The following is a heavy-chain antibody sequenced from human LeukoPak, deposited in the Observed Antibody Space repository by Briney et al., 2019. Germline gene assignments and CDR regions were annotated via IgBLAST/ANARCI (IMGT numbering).Heavy chain of an antibody. Sequence: ASVKVSCKASGYTFTSYGISWVRQAPGQGLEWMGWISAYNGNTNYAQKLQGRVTMTTDTSTSTAYMELRSLRSDDTAVYYCAATVVTAIPGAFEIWGQGTMVTVSS. CDR1: GYTFTSYG. J-gene: IGHJ3*02. CDR2: ISAYNGNT. CDR3: AATVVTAIPGAFEI. V-gene: IGHV1-18*04. D-gene: IGHD2-21*02.